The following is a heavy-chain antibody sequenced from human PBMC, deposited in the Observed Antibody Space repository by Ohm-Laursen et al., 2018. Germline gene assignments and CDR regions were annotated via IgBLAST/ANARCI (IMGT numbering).Heavy chain of an antibody. V-gene: IGHV4-38-2*01. J-gene: IGHJ3*02. D-gene: IGHD1-14*01. CDR1: GYSISSGYY. CDR3: ARSRGRAGGAFDI. Sequence: SETLSLTCSVSGYSISSGYYWGWIRQPPGKGLEWIGSIYHSGSTYYNPSLKSRVTISVDTSKNQFSLKLSSVTAADTAVYYCARSRGRAGGAFDIWGQGTMVTVSS. CDR2: IYHSGST.